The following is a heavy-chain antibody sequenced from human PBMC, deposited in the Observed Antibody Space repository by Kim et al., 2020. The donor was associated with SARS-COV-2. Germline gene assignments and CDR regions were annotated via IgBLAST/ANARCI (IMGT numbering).Heavy chain of an antibody. CDR3: ARVKCSSTSCGYDYYYYYGMDV. J-gene: IGHJ6*02. CDR1: GFTFSDYY. Sequence: GGSLRLSCAASGFTFSDYYMSWIRQAPGKRLEWVSYISSSSSYTNYADSVKGRFTISRDNAKNSLYLQMNSLRAEDTAVYYCARVKCSSTSCGYDYYYYYGMDVWGQGTTVTVSS. CDR2: ISSSSSYT. V-gene: IGHV3-11*05. D-gene: IGHD2-2*01.